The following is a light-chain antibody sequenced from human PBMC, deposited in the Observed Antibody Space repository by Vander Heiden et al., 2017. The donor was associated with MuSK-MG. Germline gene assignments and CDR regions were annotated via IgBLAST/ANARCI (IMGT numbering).Light chain of an antibody. CDR1: QSISSSY. CDR2: GAS. Sequence: IVLTQSPGTLSLSPGERATLSCRASQSISSSYLAWYQQKPGQALRLLIYGASSRATGIPDRFSGSGSGTDFTLTSSRLEPEDFAVYYCHQYGSSVTFGPGTNVEIK. CDR3: HQYGSSVT. V-gene: IGKV3-20*01. J-gene: IGKJ3*01.